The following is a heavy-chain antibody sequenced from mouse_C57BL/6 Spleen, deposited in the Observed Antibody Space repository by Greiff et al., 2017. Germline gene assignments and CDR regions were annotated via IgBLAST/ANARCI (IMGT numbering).Heavy chain of an antibody. V-gene: IGHV5-15*01. J-gene: IGHJ4*01. D-gene: IGHD1-3*01. CDR3: ARQESWVLHAMDY. CDR2: ISNLAYSI. Sequence: EVQLQESGGGLVQPGGSLKLSCAASGFTFSDYGMAWVRQAPRKGPEWVAFISNLAYSIYYADTVTGRFTISRENAKNTLYLERSSLRSEDTAMYYCARQESWVLHAMDYWGQGTSVTVSS. CDR1: GFTFSDYG.